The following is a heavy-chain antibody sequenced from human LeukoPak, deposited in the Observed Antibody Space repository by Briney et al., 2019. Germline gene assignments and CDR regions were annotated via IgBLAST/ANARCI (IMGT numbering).Heavy chain of an antibody. CDR1: GGTFSSYA. V-gene: IGHV1-69*04. Sequence: GASVKVSCTASGGTFSSYAISWVRQAPGQGLEWMGRIIPIFGIANYAQKFQGRVTITADKSTSTAYMELSSLRSEDTAVYYCARDVGPRSGSYSPPGDYWGQGTLVTVSS. CDR2: IIPIFGIA. CDR3: ARDVGPRSGSYSPPGDY. D-gene: IGHD3-10*01. J-gene: IGHJ4*02.